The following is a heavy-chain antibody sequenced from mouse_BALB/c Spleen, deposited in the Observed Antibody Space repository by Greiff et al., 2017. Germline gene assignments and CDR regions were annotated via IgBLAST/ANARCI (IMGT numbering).Heavy chain of an antibody. Sequence: EVKLVESGGGLVKPGGSLKLSRAASGFTFSSYAMSWVRQTPEKRLEWVASISSGGSTYYPDSVKGRFTISRDNARNILYLQMSSLRSEDTAMYYCARDHCAWFAYWGQGTLVTVSA. J-gene: IGHJ3*01. CDR1: GFTFSSYA. CDR3: ARDHCAWFAY. V-gene: IGHV5-6-5*01. CDR2: ISSGGST.